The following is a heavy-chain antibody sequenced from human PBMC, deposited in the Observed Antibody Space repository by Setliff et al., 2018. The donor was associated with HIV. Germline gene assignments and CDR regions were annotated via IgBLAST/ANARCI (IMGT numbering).Heavy chain of an antibody. CDR2: ISSSGSTI. V-gene: IGHV3-48*04. J-gene: IGHJ4*02. CDR3: VRDLHWGFDY. D-gene: IGHD7-27*01. Sequence: PGGSLRLSCTASGFSFRSYWMNWVRQAPGKGLEWVSYISSSGSTIYYADSVKGRFTISRDNAKNSLYLQMNSLRAEDTAVYYCVRDLHWGFDYWGLGTLVTVSS. CDR1: GFSFRSYW.